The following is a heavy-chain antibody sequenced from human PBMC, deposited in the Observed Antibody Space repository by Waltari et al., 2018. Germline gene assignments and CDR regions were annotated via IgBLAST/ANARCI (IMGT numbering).Heavy chain of an antibody. CDR1: GYTFTSYD. J-gene: IGHJ5*02. V-gene: IGHV1-8*01. CDR3: GRGAAAGKGANWFDP. Sequence: QVQLVQSGAEVKKPGASVKVSCKASGYTFTSYDINWVRQGTGQGVEWMGWMNPNSGNTGYAQKFQERVIMTTKTSLSTAHMELSRLRFEDKGVYYCGRGAAAGKGANWFDPWGQGNLVIV. D-gene: IGHD6-13*01. CDR2: MNPNSGNT.